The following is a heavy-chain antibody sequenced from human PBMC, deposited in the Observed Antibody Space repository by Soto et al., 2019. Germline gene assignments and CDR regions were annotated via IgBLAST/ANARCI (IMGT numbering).Heavy chain of an antibody. J-gene: IGHJ4*02. CDR2: MKQDGSDK. D-gene: IGHD2-15*01. CDR1: GFTFSNYW. V-gene: IGHV3-7*01. Sequence: EVRLVESGGGLVQPGGSLRLSCATSGFTFSNYWMGWVRQAPGKGLEWVANMKQDGSDKYYVDSVKGRFTISRDNAKNSLYLQMNSLRAEDTAVYYCVKDRMPGAYCSGGSCYPGLYGNWGQGTLVTVSS. CDR3: VKDRMPGAYCSGGSCYPGLYGN.